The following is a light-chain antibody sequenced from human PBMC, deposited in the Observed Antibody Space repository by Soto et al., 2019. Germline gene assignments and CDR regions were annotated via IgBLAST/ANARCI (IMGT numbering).Light chain of an antibody. CDR2: AAS. V-gene: IGKV3-20*01. Sequence: EIVLTQSPGTLSLSPGERATLSCRASQSVSVNSLAWYQQKGGQAPRLLIYAASTRATGVPDRFSGTGSWTDFAITISRLETDDSAVYYCQQYGGSPFTFGPGTKVDIK. CDR3: QQYGGSPFT. CDR1: QSVSVNS. J-gene: IGKJ3*01.